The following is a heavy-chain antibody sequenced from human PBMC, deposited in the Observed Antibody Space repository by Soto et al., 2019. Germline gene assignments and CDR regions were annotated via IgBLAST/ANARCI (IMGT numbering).Heavy chain of an antibody. V-gene: IGHV1-69*13. D-gene: IGHD3-3*01. CDR3: ARDTIATDKKYYDFWSGYYSGRRGYGMDV. CDR2: IIPIFGTA. CDR1: GGTFSSYA. Sequence: GASVKVSCKASGGTFSSYAISWVRQAPGQGLEWMGGIIPIFGTANYAQKFQGRVTITADESTSTAYMELSSLRSEDTAVYYCARDTIATDKKYYDFWSGYYSGRRGYGMDVWGQGTTVTVSS. J-gene: IGHJ6*02.